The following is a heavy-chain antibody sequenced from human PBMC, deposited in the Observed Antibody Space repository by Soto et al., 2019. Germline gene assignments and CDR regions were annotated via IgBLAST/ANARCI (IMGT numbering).Heavy chain of an antibody. J-gene: IGHJ4*02. Sequence: SRVTISVDKSNNQFSLKLNSVTAADTAVYYCARKSYDTRFCDYWGQGVLVTVSS. CDR3: ARKSYDTRFCDY. V-gene: IGHV4-4*02. D-gene: IGHD3-22*01.